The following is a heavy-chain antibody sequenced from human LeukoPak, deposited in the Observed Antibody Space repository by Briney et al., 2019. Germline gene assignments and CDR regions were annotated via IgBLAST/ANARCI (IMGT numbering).Heavy chain of an antibody. CDR2: IKQDGSEK. CDR1: GFTFSSYW. CDR3: ARDRRKNYFDY. V-gene: IGHV3-7*01. Sequence: PGGSLRLSCAASGFTFSSYWMSWVRQAPGKGLEWVANIKQDGSEKYYVDSVKGRFTISRDNAKNSLYLQMNSPRAEDTAVYYCARDRRKNYFDYWGQGTLVTVSS. J-gene: IGHJ4*02.